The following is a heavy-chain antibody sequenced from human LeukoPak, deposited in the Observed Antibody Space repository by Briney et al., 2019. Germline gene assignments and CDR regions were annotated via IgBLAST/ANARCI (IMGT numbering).Heavy chain of an antibody. CDR3: ARDGHYYDSSGYYIHNAFDI. CDR1: GASLSSGGYY. V-gene: IGHV4-31*03. D-gene: IGHD3-22*01. J-gene: IGHJ3*02. Sequence: PSETLSLTCTVSGASLSSGGYYWRLIRQHPGKGLEWIGYIYHSGSTYYNPSLKSRVTISVDRSKNQFSLKLKSVTAADTAVYYCARDGHYYDSSGYYIHNAFDIWGQGTMVTVSS. CDR2: IYHSGST.